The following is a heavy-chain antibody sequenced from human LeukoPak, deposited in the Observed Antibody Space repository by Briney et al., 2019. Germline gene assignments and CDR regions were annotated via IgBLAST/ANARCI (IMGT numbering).Heavy chain of an antibody. CDR1: GFTFDDYA. D-gene: IGHD1-26*01. Sequence: VKPGGSLRLSCAASGFTFDDYAMHWVRQAPGKGLEWVSGISWNSGSIGYADSVKGRFTISRDDAKNSLYLQMNSLRAEDMALYYCAKDIRPYLVGATNHAFDIWGQGTMVTVSS. V-gene: IGHV3-9*03. CDR2: ISWNSGSI. J-gene: IGHJ3*02. CDR3: AKDIRPYLVGATNHAFDI.